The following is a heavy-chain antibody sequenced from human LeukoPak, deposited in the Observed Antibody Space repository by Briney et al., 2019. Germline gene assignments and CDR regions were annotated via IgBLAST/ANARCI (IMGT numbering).Heavy chain of an antibody. V-gene: IGHV3-53*01. CDR2: IYSGGST. Sequence: GGSLRLSCAASGFTVSSNYLSWVRQAPGKGLDWVSVIYSGGSTYYADSVKGRFTISRDNSKNTMYLQMNSLAAEDTAIYYCARGPTTYGLDVWGQGTTVTVSS. CDR3: ARGPTTYGLDV. J-gene: IGHJ6*02. CDR1: GFTVSSNY. D-gene: IGHD1-14*01.